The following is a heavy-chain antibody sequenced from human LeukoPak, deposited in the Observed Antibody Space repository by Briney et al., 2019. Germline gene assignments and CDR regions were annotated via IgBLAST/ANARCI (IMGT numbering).Heavy chain of an antibody. CDR2: VSPIYGTS. V-gene: IGHV1-69*01. Sequence: SVEVSCKASGGTFGRYAITWVRQAPGQRLEWMGGVSPIYGTSDYAQRFQGRVTISADESTSTAFLEVRSLRSEDTAVYYCARDCSGGRCYGAFDIWGQGTLVIVSS. J-gene: IGHJ3*02. D-gene: IGHD2-15*01. CDR1: GGTFGRYA. CDR3: ARDCSGGRCYGAFDI.